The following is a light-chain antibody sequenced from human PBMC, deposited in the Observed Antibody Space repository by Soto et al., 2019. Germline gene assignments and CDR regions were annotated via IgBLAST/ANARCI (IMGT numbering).Light chain of an antibody. CDR3: SSYAGINNLGV. V-gene: IGLV1-40*01. J-gene: IGLJ1*01. Sequence: QSVLTQPPSVSGAPGQRVTISCTGSSSNIGAGYDVHWYQQLPGTAPKLLIYGNSNRPSGVPDRFSVSKSGTSASLALTGLQAEDEADYYCSSYAGINNLGVFGTGTKLTVL. CDR2: GNS. CDR1: SSNIGAGYD.